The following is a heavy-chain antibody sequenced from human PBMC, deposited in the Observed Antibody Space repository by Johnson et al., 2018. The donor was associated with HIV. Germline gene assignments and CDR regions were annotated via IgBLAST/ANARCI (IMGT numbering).Heavy chain of an antibody. Sequence: QEQLVESGGGVVQPGRSLRLSCAASGFTFSSYAMHWVRQAPGQGLEWVAVISYDEIDKYYADSVTGRFTVSRDNSKNTLYLQRNSLRGEDTAVYDCARGSQEMVTIWNAFDIWGQGTMVTVSS. J-gene: IGHJ3*02. CDR1: GFTFSSYA. V-gene: IGHV3-30*03. CDR3: ARGSQEMVTIWNAFDI. D-gene: IGHD5-24*01. CDR2: ISYDEIDK.